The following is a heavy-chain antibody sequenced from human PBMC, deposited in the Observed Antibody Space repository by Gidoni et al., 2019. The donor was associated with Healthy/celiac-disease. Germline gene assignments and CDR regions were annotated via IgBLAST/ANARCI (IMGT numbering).Heavy chain of an antibody. CDR3: AKDISNPPGVPGWGMDV. CDR1: GFTFDDYA. V-gene: IGHV3-9*01. D-gene: IGHD2-15*01. Sequence: EVQLVESGGGLVQPGRSLRLSCAASGFTFDDYAMHWVRQAPGKGLEWVSGISWNSGSIGYADSVKGRFTISRDNAKNSLYLQMNSLRAEDTALYYCAKDISNPPGVPGWGMDVWGQGTTVTVSS. CDR2: ISWNSGSI. J-gene: IGHJ6*02.